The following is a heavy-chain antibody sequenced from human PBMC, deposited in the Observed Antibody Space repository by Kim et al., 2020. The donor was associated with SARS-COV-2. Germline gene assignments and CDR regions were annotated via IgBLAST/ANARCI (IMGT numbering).Heavy chain of an antibody. J-gene: IGHJ6*02. Sequence: GGSLRLSCAASGFTVSSNYMSWVRQAPGKGLEWVSVIYSGGSTYYADSVKGRFTISRDNSKNTLYLQMNSPRAEDTAVYYCARSQFGTVDVWGQGTTVTVSS. CDR2: IYSGGST. V-gene: IGHV3-66*02. CDR3: ARSQFGTVDV. D-gene: IGHD3-10*01. CDR1: GFTVSSNY.